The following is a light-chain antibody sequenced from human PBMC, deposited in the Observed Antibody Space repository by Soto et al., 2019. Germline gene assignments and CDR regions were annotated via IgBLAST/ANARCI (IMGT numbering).Light chain of an antibody. CDR3: QQYGSTPPT. Sequence: DIVMTQSPDSLAVSLGERATINCKSSQSVLYSSNNKNYLDWYQQRPGQPPKLLIYWASTRESGVPDRFSGSGSGKDFTLTITSLQAEDVAVYYGQQYGSTPPTFGQGTKLEIK. V-gene: IGKV4-1*01. CDR1: QSVLYSSNNKNY. CDR2: WAS. J-gene: IGKJ2*01.